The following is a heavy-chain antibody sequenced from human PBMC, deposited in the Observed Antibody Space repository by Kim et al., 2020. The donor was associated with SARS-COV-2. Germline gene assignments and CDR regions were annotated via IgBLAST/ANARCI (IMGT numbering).Heavy chain of an antibody. CDR2: IYRSGST. J-gene: IGHJ4*02. D-gene: IGHD7-27*01. CDR3: VTDSHLGPLKY. V-gene: IGHV4-38-2*02. Sequence: SETLSLTCTVSGYSISSGYYWGWIRQSPGKGLEWIGTIYRSGSTYYNPSLKSRVTISVNTSQNQLSLKLSSVTAADTAVYYCVTDSHLGPLKYWGQGTL. CDR1: GYSISSGYY.